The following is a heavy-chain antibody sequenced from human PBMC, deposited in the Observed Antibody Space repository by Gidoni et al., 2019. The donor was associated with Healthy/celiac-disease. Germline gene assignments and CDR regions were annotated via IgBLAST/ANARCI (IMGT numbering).Heavy chain of an antibody. J-gene: IGHJ4*02. CDR3: ARGLYYDFWSGYYKTKPFDY. Sequence: QVQLQQWGAGLLKPSETLSLPCAVYGGSFSGSYWSWIRQPPGKVLEWIGEINHSGSTNYNPSLKSRVTISVDTSKNQVSLKLSSVTAADTAVYDCARGLYYDFWSGYYKTKPFDYWGQGTLVTVSS. V-gene: IGHV4-34*01. CDR1: GGSFSGSY. CDR2: INHSGST. D-gene: IGHD3-3*01.